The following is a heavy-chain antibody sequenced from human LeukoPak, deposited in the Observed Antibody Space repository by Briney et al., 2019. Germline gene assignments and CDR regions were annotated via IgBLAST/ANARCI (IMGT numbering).Heavy chain of an antibody. J-gene: IGHJ6*03. CDR3: ARDPLAAAGPIVGYMDV. Sequence: SGGSLRLSCAASGFTFSSYSMNWVRQAPGKGLEWVSPISSSSSYIYYADSVKGRFTISRDNAKNSLYLQMNSLRAEDTAVYYCARDPLAAAGPIVGYMDVWGKGTTVTVSS. V-gene: IGHV3-21*01. CDR1: GFTFSSYS. CDR2: ISSSSSYI. D-gene: IGHD6-13*01.